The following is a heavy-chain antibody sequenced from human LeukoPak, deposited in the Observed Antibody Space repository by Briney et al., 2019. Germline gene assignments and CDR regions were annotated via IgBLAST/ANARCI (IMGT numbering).Heavy chain of an antibody. CDR1: GGSFSGYY. CDR2: IYYSGST. Sequence: SETLSLTCAVYGGSFSGYYWSWIRQPPGKGLEWIGYIYYSGSTNYNPSLKSRVTISVDTSKNQFSLKLSSVTVADTAVYYCARLRTTRYCSSTSCYFHWFDPWGQGTLVTVSS. D-gene: IGHD2-2*01. V-gene: IGHV4-59*08. CDR3: ARLRTTRYCSSTSCYFHWFDP. J-gene: IGHJ5*02.